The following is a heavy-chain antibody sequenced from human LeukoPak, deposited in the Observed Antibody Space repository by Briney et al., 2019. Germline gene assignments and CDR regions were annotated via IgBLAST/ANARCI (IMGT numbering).Heavy chain of an antibody. CDR2: INAGNGNT. CDR1: GYTFTSYA. Sequence: ASVKVSCKASGYTFTSYAMHWVRQAPGQRLEWMGWINAGNGNTKYSQKFQGRVTITSDTSASTAYMELSSLTSEDTAVYYCARTNHYDSSGYYNWFDPWGQGTLVTVSS. J-gene: IGHJ5*02. D-gene: IGHD3-22*01. V-gene: IGHV1-3*01. CDR3: ARTNHYDSSGYYNWFDP.